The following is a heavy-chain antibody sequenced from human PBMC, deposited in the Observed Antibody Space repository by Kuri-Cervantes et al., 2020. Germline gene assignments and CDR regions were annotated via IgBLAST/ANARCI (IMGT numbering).Heavy chain of an antibody. Sequence: SQTLSLTCAVYNGSFTAYYGSWIRQPPGKGLEWIGEIDHSGDTNYNPSLKSRVTISVDTSKNQFSLKLSSVTAADTAVYYCARGGGYSYGSYYYYYMDVWGKGTTVTVSS. V-gene: IGHV4-34*01. J-gene: IGHJ6*03. CDR3: ARGGGYSYGSYYYYYMDV. D-gene: IGHD5-18*01. CDR2: IDHSGDT. CDR1: NGSFTAYY.